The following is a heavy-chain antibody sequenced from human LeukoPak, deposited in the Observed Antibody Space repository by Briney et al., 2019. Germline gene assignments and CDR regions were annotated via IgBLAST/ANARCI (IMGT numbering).Heavy chain of an antibody. CDR3: ARATTGFGAFDI. CDR1: GFTFSSYA. V-gene: IGHV3-30*04. D-gene: IGHD1-1*01. Sequence: GGSLRLSCAASGFTFSSYAMHWVRRAPGKGLEWVAVISYDGSNKYYADSVKGRFTISRDNSKNTLYLQMNSLRAEDTAVYYCARATTGFGAFDIWGQGTMVTVSS. J-gene: IGHJ3*02. CDR2: ISYDGSNK.